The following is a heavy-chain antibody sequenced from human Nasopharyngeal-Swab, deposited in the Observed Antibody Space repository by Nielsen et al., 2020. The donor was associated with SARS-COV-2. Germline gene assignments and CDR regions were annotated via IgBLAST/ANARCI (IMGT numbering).Heavy chain of an antibody. CDR1: GFTFSSYW. Sequence: GESLKISCAASGFTFSSYWMHWVRQAPGKGLVWVSRINSDGSSTSYADSVKGRFTISRDNAKNTLYLQMNSLKAEDTAVYYCARDEYSSSWYPDYWGQGTLVTVSS. V-gene: IGHV3-74*01. CDR3: ARDEYSSSWYPDY. J-gene: IGHJ4*02. D-gene: IGHD6-13*01. CDR2: INSDGSST.